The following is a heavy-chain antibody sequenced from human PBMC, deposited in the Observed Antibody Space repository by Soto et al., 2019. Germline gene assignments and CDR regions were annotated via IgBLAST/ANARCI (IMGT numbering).Heavy chain of an antibody. CDR3: ARVGGSYERCDF. CDR1: GFTFSSYG. D-gene: IGHD1-26*01. Sequence: GGSLRLSCAASGFTFSSYGMHWVRQAPGKGLEWVAVIWYDGSNKYYADSVKGRFTISRDNSKNTLYLQMNSLRAEDTAVYYCARVGGSYERCDFWGQGTLVTVSS. CDR2: IWYDGSNK. V-gene: IGHV3-33*01. J-gene: IGHJ4*02.